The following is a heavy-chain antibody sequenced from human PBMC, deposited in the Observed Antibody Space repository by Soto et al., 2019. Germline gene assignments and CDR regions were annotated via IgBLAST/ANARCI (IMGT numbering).Heavy chain of an antibody. CDR3: ARHSATSASWAYDSSGYYYLDY. D-gene: IGHD3-22*01. V-gene: IGHV4-39*01. J-gene: IGHJ4*02. CDR2: IYYSGST. CDR1: GGSISSSSYY. Sequence: PSETLSLTCTVSGGSISSSSYYWGWIRQPPGKGLEWIGSIYYSGSTYYNPSLKSRVTISVDTSKNQFSLKLSSVTAADTAVYYCARHSATSASWAYDSSGYYYLDYWGQGTLVTVYS.